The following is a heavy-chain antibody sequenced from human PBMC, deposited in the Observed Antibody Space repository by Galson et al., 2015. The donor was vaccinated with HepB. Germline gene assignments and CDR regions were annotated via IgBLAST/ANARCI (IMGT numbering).Heavy chain of an antibody. CDR3: AGGERRATYYYAFVMDV. J-gene: IGHJ6*02. V-gene: IGHV1-69*13. CDR1: GGTFSYYA. CDR2: IIPLFGSP. Sequence: SVKVSCKASGGTFSYYAISWVRQAPGQGPEWMGGIIPLFGSPNYAQKFQGRVTITADESTTTAYMELSSLRSEDTAVYYCAGGERRATYYYAFVMDVWGQGTSVTVSS. D-gene: IGHD5-24*01.